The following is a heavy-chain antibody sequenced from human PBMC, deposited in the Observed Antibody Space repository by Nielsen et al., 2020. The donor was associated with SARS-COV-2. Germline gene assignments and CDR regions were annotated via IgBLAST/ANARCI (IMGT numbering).Heavy chain of an antibody. V-gene: IGHV4-34*01. J-gene: IGHJ5*02. D-gene: IGHD3-10*01. CDR3: ARGPLTYYYGSGSYPNWFDP. CDR2: LSHSGST. Sequence: RQAPGKGLEWIGELSHSGSTNYNPSLKSRVTISVDTSKNQFSLKLSSVTAADTAVYYCARGPLTYYYGSGSYPNWFDPWGQGTLVTVSS.